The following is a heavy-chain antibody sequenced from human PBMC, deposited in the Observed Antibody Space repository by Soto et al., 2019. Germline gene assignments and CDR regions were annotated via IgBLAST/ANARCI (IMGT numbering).Heavy chain of an antibody. D-gene: IGHD3-22*01. CDR2: IIPIFGTA. CDR1: GGTFSSYA. V-gene: IGHV1-69*13. Sequence: GASVKVSCKASGGTFSSYAISWVRQAPGQGLEWMGGIIPIFGTANYAQKFQGRVTITADESTSTAYMELSSLRSEDTAVYYCARGPYDSSPFDYWGQGTLVTVSS. J-gene: IGHJ4*02. CDR3: ARGPYDSSPFDY.